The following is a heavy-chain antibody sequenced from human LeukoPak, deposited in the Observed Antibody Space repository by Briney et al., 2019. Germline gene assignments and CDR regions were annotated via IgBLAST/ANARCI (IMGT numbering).Heavy chain of an antibody. CDR3: ARHVAAAGPFHFDY. CDR1: GGSISTYY. Sequence: SETLSLTCTVSGGSISTYYWSWIRQPPGKGLEWIGYVYYSGSTNYNPSLMSRVTISVDTSKNQFSLRLSSVTAADTAVYYCARHVAAAGPFHFDYWGQGTLVTVPS. J-gene: IGHJ4*02. D-gene: IGHD6-13*01. V-gene: IGHV4-59*08. CDR2: VYYSGST.